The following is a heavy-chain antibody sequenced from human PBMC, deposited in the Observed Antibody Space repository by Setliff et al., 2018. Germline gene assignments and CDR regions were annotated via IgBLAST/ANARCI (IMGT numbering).Heavy chain of an antibody. J-gene: IGHJ3*02. V-gene: IGHV1-18*01. CDR2: IITNTGKT. D-gene: IGHD7-27*01. CDR1: GYTFTNYG. Sequence: ASVKVSCKASGYTFTNYGFTWVRQAPGQGLEWMGMIITNTGKTSYPKKFQGRVTMTTDTYTGTGYMELRSLRSDDTAVYYCAREPLWGSHDAFDIWGQGTMVTVSS. CDR3: AREPLWGSHDAFDI.